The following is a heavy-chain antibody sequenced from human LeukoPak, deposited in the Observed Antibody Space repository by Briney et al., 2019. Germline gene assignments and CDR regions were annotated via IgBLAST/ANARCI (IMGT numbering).Heavy chain of an antibody. J-gene: IGHJ4*02. V-gene: IGHV3-23*01. CDR3: ASSRRYGGNTRSGY. CDR2: ISGSGGST. Sequence: GGSLRLSCAASGFTVSSNYMSWVRQAPGKGLEWVSAISGSGGSTYYADSVKGRFTISRDNSKNTLYLQMNSLRAEDTAVYYCASSRRYGGNTRSGYWGQGTLVTVSS. D-gene: IGHD4-23*01. CDR1: GFTVSSNY.